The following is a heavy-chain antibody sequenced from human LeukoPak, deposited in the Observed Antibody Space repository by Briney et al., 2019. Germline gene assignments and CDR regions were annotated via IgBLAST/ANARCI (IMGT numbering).Heavy chain of an antibody. CDR1: GFTFSSYA. Sequence: GGSLRLSCAASGFTFSSYAMSWVRQSPGKGLEWVSAISGSGGSTYYADSVKGRFTISRDNSKNTLYLQMNSLRAEDTAVYYCAKDRDYGDYVDYFVHWGQGTLVTVSS. CDR3: AKDRDYGDYVDYFVH. J-gene: IGHJ4*02. D-gene: IGHD4-17*01. CDR2: ISGSGGST. V-gene: IGHV3-23*01.